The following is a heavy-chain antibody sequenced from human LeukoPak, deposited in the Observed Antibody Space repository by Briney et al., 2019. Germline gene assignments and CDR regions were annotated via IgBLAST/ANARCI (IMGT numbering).Heavy chain of an antibody. Sequence: SETLSLTCTVSGGSISSYYWSWIRQPPGKGLEWIGYIYTSGSTNYNPSLKSRVTISVDTSKNQFSLKVSSVTAADTAVYYCARTPSPYYYDSSGYSPNHYYYYMDVWGKGTTVTVSS. D-gene: IGHD3-22*01. CDR2: IYTSGST. CDR3: ARTPSPYYYDSSGYSPNHYYYYMDV. J-gene: IGHJ6*03. CDR1: GGSISSYY. V-gene: IGHV4-4*09.